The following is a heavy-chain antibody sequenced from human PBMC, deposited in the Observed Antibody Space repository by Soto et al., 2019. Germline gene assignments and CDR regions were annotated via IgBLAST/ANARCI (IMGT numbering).Heavy chain of an antibody. CDR2: INHSGST. V-gene: IGHV4-34*01. D-gene: IGHD1-26*01. Sequence: SETLSLTCAVYGGSFSGYYWSWIRQPPGKGLEWIGEINHSGSTNYTPSLKSRVTISVDTSKNQFSLKLSSVTAADTAVYYCARGFGELTFDYWGQGTLVTVSS. J-gene: IGHJ4*02. CDR1: GGSFSGYY. CDR3: ARGFGELTFDY.